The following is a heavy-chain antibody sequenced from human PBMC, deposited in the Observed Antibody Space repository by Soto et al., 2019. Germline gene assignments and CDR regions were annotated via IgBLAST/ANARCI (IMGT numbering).Heavy chain of an antibody. CDR3: AKGTSTGTADFDY. D-gene: IGHD1-1*01. V-gene: IGHV3-23*01. Sequence: PGGSLRLSCAASGFTFSSYAMSWVRQAPGKGLEWVSRISGGGANTNYADSVKGRFTISRDNSKNTLYLQMNSLRAEDTAVYYCAKGTSTGTADFDYWGQGTLVTVSS. CDR2: ISGGGANT. CDR1: GFTFSSYA. J-gene: IGHJ4*02.